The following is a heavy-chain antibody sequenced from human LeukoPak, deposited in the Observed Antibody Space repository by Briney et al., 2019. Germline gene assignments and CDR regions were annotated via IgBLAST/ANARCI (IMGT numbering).Heavy chain of an antibody. CDR1: GGSISSSSYY. CDR3: ARRLLDYYDSSGYTPSDY. Sequence: SETLSLTCTVSGGSISSSSYYWGGIRQPPGKGLEWMGSIYYSGTTYYNPSVKTRVTISVDAPKNHSSVKLSSVTAADTAVYYCARRLLDYYDSSGYTPSDYWGQGTLVTVSS. D-gene: IGHD3-22*01. V-gene: IGHV4-39*02. CDR2: IYYSGTT. J-gene: IGHJ4*02.